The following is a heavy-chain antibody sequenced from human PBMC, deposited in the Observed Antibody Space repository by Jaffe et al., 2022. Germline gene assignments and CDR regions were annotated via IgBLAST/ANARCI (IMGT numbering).Heavy chain of an antibody. CDR1: GYTFTSYD. CDR2: MNPNSGNT. J-gene: IGHJ6*03. CDR3: ARGCSSGWYLAYYYYYYYMDV. V-gene: IGHV1-8*01. D-gene: IGHD6-19*01. Sequence: QVQLVQSGAEVKKPGASVKVSCKASGYTFTSYDINWVRQATGQGLEWMGWMNPNSGNTGYAQKFQGRVTMTRNTSISTAYMELSSLRSEDTAVYYCARGCSSGWYLAYYYYYYYMDVWGKGTTVTVSS.